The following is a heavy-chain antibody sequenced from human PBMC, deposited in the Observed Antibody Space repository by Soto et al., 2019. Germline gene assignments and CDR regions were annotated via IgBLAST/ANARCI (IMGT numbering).Heavy chain of an antibody. Sequence: AEAKVSWKVSGYTLSAVAIHWVRQPPGKGLAWMGGFNPENDETSYAQKFQGRLTLTEDTSTDTAYLELSSLRSDDTAVYYCTIAAYCSGATCYSGYNWFDPWGQGTLVTVSS. D-gene: IGHD2-2*01. CDR3: TIAAYCSGATCYSGYNWFDP. V-gene: IGHV1-24*01. CDR1: GYTLSAVA. J-gene: IGHJ5*02. CDR2: FNPENDET.